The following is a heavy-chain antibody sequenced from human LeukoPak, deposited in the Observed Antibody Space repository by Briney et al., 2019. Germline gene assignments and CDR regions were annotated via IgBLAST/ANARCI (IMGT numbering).Heavy chain of an antibody. Sequence: SETPSLTCAVSGASIDSHSWWSWVRQPPGKGLEWIGEIYHSGGANYKPSLKSRVTMSVDTSKNQFSLKLSSVTAADTAVYYCARDSDFWSGSHTYGMDVWGQGTTVTVSS. CDR1: GASIDSHSW. V-gene: IGHV4/OR15-8*01. CDR3: ARDSDFWSGSHTYGMDV. J-gene: IGHJ6*02. CDR2: IYHSGGA. D-gene: IGHD3-3*01.